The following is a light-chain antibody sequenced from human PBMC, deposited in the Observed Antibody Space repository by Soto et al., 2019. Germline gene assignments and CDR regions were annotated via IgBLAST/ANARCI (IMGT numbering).Light chain of an antibody. CDR1: SSDVGGYNY. CDR3: CSYAGSYTEV. Sequence: QSALTQPRSVSGSPGQSVTISCTGTSSDVGGYNYVSWYQQHPGKAPKVMIYDVSKRPSGVPDRFSGSKSGNTASLTVSGLQAEDEADYYCCSYAGSYTEVFGGGTTLTVL. V-gene: IGLV2-11*01. J-gene: IGLJ2*01. CDR2: DVS.